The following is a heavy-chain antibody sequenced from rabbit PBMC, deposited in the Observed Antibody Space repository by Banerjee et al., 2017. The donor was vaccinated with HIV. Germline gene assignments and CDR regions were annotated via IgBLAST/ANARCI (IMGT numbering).Heavy chain of an antibody. J-gene: IGHJ4*01. D-gene: IGHD1-1*01. V-gene: IGHV1S40*01. Sequence: QSLEESGGGLVKPGASLTLTCTASGIDFSSSYYMCWVRQAPGKGLEWIACIYAGNSGSTYYASWAKGRFTISKTSSTTVTLQMASLTAADTATYFCSRSNNVGTSGYTGYLNLWGPGTLVTVS. CDR3: SRSNNVGTSGYTGYLNL. CDR1: GIDFSSSYY. CDR2: IYAGNSGST.